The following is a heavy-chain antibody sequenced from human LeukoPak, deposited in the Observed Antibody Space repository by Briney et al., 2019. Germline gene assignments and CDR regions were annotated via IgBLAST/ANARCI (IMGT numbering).Heavy chain of an antibody. CDR1: GYTFTSYY. CDR3: ARAKYRASRDMITFGGVIVDDY. J-gene: IGHJ4*02. V-gene: IGHV1-46*01. Sequence: ASVKVSCTASGYTFTSYYMHWVRQAPGQGLEWMGIINPSGGSTSYAQKFQGRVTMTRDTSTSTVYMELSSLRSEDTAVYYCARAKYRASRDMITFGGVIVDDYWGQGTLVTVSS. D-gene: IGHD3-16*02. CDR2: INPSGGST.